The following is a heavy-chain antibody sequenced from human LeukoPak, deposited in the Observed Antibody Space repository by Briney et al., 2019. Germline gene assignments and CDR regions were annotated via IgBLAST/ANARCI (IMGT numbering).Heavy chain of an antibody. D-gene: IGHD6-19*01. CDR2: IWYDGSNK. V-gene: IGHV3-33*01. J-gene: IGHJ4*02. CDR1: GFTFSSYG. CDR3: ARDPPYSSGWYLFDY. Sequence: GGSLRLSCAASGFTFSSYGMHWVRQAPGKGLEWVAVIWYDGSNKYYADSGKGRFTISRDNSKNTLYLQMNSLRAEDTAVYYCARDPPYSSGWYLFDYWGQGTLVTVSS.